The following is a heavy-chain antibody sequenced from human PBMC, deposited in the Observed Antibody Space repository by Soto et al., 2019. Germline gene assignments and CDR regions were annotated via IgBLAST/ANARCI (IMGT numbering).Heavy chain of an antibody. Sequence: QVQVVQSGAEVKKPGASVKISCKTSGYSFTDDYLHWVRQAPGQGLEWVGWINPHSGSTNFAQKFLGRVSMTRDTSISKAYMELFSLRSDDKAIYYCARAVYCGDDCYSYGMDVWGQGTTVTVSS. CDR3: ARAVYCGDDCYSYGMDV. D-gene: IGHD2-21*02. CDR1: GYSFTDDY. V-gene: IGHV1-2*02. J-gene: IGHJ6*02. CDR2: INPHSGST.